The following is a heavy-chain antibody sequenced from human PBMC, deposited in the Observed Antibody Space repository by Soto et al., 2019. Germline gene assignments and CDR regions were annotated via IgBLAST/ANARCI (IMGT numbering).Heavy chain of an antibody. J-gene: IGHJ4*02. Sequence: QVQLVQSGAEVKKPGASVKVSCKASGYTFTSYDINWVRQATGQGLEWMGWMNPNSGNTGYAQNVQGRVAMTRTTSISTAYMELSSLRSEDTAVYYCTTGGRRGFSSSCGYWGQGTLVTVSS. V-gene: IGHV1-8*01. D-gene: IGHD6-6*01. CDR3: TTGGRRGFSSSCGY. CDR1: GYTFTSYD. CDR2: MNPNSGNT.